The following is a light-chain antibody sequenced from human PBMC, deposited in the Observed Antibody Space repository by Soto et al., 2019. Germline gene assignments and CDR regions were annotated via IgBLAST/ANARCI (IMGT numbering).Light chain of an antibody. CDR2: KAS. CDR1: QSISSW. J-gene: IGKJ1*01. V-gene: IGKV1-5*03. CDR3: QQYSDNWT. Sequence: DIQMTQPPSTLSASVGDRVTITCRASQSISSWLAWYQQKPGTAPNLLIYKASTLQGGVPSRFSGSGSGTEFTLTISSLQPDDSAIYYCQQYSDNWTFGQGTKVEIK.